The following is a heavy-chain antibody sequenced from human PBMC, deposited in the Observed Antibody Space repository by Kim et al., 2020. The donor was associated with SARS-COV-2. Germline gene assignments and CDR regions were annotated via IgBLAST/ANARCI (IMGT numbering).Heavy chain of an antibody. Sequence: SVKVSCKASGGTFSSYAISWVRQAPGQGLEWMGGIIPIFGTANYAQKFQGRVTITADESTSTAYMELSSLRSEDTAVYYCAGLDRTKQCLELSSWGYFDLWGRGTLVTVSS. CDR2: IIPIFGTA. CDR3: AGLDRTKQCLELSSWGYFDL. J-gene: IGHJ2*01. D-gene: IGHD6-19*01. V-gene: IGHV1-69*13. CDR1: GGTFSSYA.